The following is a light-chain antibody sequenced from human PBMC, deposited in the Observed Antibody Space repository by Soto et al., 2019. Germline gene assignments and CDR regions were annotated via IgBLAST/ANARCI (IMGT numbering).Light chain of an antibody. J-gene: IGKJ5*01. V-gene: IGKV1-39*01. CDR3: QQTYSTLSIT. CDR2: AAS. CDR1: ESIARH. Sequence: DIQMTQSPSSLSASVGDRVTITCRASESIARHLNWYQQKPGKAHKLLIYAASSLQNGVPSRFRGGGSGTDFALTISNLQPEDFATYYCQQTYSTLSITVGQGTRLEIK.